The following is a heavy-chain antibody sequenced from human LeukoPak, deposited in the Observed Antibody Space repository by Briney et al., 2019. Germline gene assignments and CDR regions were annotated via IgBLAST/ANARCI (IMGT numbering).Heavy chain of an antibody. CDR1: GGSFSGYY. D-gene: IGHD3-22*01. J-gene: IGHJ4*02. CDR3: ARGDGDYYDSSGYLFDY. V-gene: IGHV4-34*01. Sequence: SETLSLTCAVYGGSFSGYYWSWIRQPPGKGLEWIGEINHSGSTNYNPSLKSRVTISVDTSKNQFSLKLSSVTAADTAVYYCARGDGDYYDSSGYLFDYWGQGTLVTVPS. CDR2: INHSGST.